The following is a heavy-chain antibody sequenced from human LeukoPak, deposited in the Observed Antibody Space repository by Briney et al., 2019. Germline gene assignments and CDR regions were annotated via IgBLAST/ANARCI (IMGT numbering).Heavy chain of an antibody. D-gene: IGHD3-22*01. CDR1: GFTFSSYS. CDR2: IRYDGSNK. J-gene: IGHJ4*02. V-gene: IGHV3-30*02. CDR3: AKDRLYYDMSVDY. Sequence: GGSLRLSCAASGFTFSSYSMNWVRQAPGKGLEWVAFIRYDGSNKYYADSVKGRFTISRDNSKNTLYLQMNSLRAEDTAVYYCAKDRLYYDMSVDYWGQGTLVTVSS.